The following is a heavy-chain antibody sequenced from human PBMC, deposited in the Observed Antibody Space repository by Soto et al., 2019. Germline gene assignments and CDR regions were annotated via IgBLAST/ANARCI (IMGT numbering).Heavy chain of an antibody. Sequence: GSLRLSCAASGFTFSSYGMHWVCQAPGKGLEWVAVISYDGSNKYYADSVKGRFTIPRDNSKNTLYLQMNSLRAEDTAVYYCAKRGYGRYNWFDPWGQGTRGTVSS. J-gene: IGHJ5*02. CDR3: AKRGYGRYNWFDP. CDR2: ISYDGSNK. V-gene: IGHV3-30*18. D-gene: IGHD5-18*01. CDR1: GFTFSSYG.